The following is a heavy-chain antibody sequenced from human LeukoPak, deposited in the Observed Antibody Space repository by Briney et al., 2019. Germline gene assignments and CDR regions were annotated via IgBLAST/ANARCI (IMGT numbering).Heavy chain of an antibody. J-gene: IGHJ3*02. Sequence: SETLSLTCTVSGVSFSSYYWSWIRQPAGKGLEWIGHIYTSGSTNYNPSLKSRVTMSVDTSKNQFSLKLSSVTAADTAVYYCARHRGLYDYGDAFDIWGQGTMVTVSS. V-gene: IGHV4-4*07. CDR1: GVSFSSYY. D-gene: IGHD4-17*01. CDR3: ARHRGLYDYGDAFDI. CDR2: IYTSGST.